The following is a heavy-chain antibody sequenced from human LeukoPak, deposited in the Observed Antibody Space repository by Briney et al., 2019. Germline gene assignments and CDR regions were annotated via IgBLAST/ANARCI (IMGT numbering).Heavy chain of an antibody. V-gene: IGHV1-24*01. CDR3: ATEGSTQWLVSYYDAFDI. Sequence: ASVKVSCKASGGTFSSYAISWVRQAPGKGLEWMGGFDPEDGETIYAQKFQGRVTMTEDTSTDTAYMELSSLRSEDTAVYYCATEGSTQWLVSYYDAFDIWGQGTMVTVSS. J-gene: IGHJ3*02. D-gene: IGHD6-19*01. CDR1: GGTFSSYA. CDR2: FDPEDGET.